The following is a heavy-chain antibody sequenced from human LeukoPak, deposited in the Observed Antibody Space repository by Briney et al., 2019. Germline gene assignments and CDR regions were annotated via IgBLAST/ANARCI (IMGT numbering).Heavy chain of an antibody. Sequence: PSETLSLTCAVYGGSFSGYYWSWIRQPPGKGLEWIGEINHSGSTNYNPSLKSRVTISVDTSKNQFSLKLSSVTAADTAVYYCARGAFVVVPAAMFDPWGQGTLVTVSS. CDR3: ARGAFVVVPAAMFDP. CDR2: INHSGST. V-gene: IGHV4-34*01. J-gene: IGHJ5*02. D-gene: IGHD2-2*01. CDR1: GGSFSGYY.